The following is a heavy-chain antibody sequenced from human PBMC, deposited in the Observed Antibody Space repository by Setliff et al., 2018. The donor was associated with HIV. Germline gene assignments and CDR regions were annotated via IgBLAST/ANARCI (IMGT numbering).Heavy chain of an antibody. CDR3: VRGPQWLVQKGRVYYFDY. CDR1: GGSLSGYF. J-gene: IGHJ4*02. CDR2: INHNRKT. V-gene: IGHV4-34*01. Sequence: SETLSLTCAVYGGSLSGYFWSWVRQSPGKGLEWIGEINHNRKTNYNPSLQRRVTISVDTSKNQVSLKLNSMTAADTAVYFCVRGPQWLVQKGRVYYFDYWGQGTLVTVSS. D-gene: IGHD6-19*01.